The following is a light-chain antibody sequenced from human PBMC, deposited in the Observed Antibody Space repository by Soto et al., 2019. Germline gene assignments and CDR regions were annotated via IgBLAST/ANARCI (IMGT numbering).Light chain of an antibody. Sequence: DIQMTQSPYSLSASVGDRVTITCRASQSISTYLYWYQQKPGKAPNLLIYAASTLQSGVPSRFSGSGSGTDFTLTISGLQPDDFATYYCQQSYSTPLTFGGGTKVEIK. CDR3: QQSYSTPLT. V-gene: IGKV1-39*01. CDR2: AAS. CDR1: QSISTY. J-gene: IGKJ4*01.